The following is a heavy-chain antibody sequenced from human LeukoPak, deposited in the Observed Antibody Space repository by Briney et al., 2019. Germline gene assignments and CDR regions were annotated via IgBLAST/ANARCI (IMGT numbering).Heavy chain of an antibody. CDR1: GFTFSSYA. Sequence: PGGSLRLSCAASGFTFSSYAMSWVRQAPGKGLEWVSTIRGSGGTTFYADSVKGRFTISRDNAKNSLYLQMNSLRAEDTALYYCARGGGNYYDSSGYRPLDYWGQGTLVTVSS. CDR3: ARGGGNYYDSSGYRPLDY. CDR2: IRGSGGTT. D-gene: IGHD3-22*01. J-gene: IGHJ4*02. V-gene: IGHV3-23*01.